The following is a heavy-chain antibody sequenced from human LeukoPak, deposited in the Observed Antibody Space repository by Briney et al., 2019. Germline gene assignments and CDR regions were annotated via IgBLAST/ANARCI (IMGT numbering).Heavy chain of an antibody. CDR1: GMSITSRHY. J-gene: IGHJ4*02. CDR3: ARRRYNYGFDS. CDR2: INHSGST. D-gene: IGHD5-18*01. Sequence: AETLSLTCSVSGMSITSRHYWGWIRQPPGKGLEWIGEINHSGSTNYNPSLKSRVTISVDTSKNQFSLKLSSVTAADTAVFYCARRRYNYGFDSWGQGTLVTVSS. V-gene: IGHV4-34*01.